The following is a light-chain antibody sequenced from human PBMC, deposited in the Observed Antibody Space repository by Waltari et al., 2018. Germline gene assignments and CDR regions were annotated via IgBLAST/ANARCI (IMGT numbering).Light chain of an antibody. CDR2: KGS. CDR1: QSLVYSDGNIY. CDR3: MQGTNWPQS. Sequence: DVVMTQSPLSLPVTLGQPASISCRSSQSLVYSDGNIYLNWFQQRPGQSPRRLIYKGSRRDSGVPDRFSGSGSGTDFTLGISRVEAEDVGLYFCMQGTNWPQSFGQGTKLEIK. V-gene: IGKV2-30*01. J-gene: IGKJ2*03.